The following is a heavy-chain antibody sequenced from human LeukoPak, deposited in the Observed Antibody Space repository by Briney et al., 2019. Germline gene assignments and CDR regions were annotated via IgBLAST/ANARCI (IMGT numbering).Heavy chain of an antibody. CDR1: GYRFSNDW. CDR3: ARRHCRGGSCYGEFDH. Sequence: GESLKISCKGSGYRFSNDWIGWVRQMPGKGLEWMGIIYPDDSDTKYSPSFQGQVSISADKSINTAYLQWGSLKASDTAMYYCARRHCRGGSCYGEFDHWGQGTLVTVSS. J-gene: IGHJ4*02. V-gene: IGHV5-51*01. D-gene: IGHD2-15*01. CDR2: IYPDDSDT.